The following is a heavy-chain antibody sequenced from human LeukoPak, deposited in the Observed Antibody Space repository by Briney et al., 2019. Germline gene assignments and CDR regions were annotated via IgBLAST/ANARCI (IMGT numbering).Heavy chain of an antibody. CDR1: GFTSIAYA. CDR3: AKDQAIKFDCSGGSCYHNWFDP. Sequence: GGSLRLSCVGSGFTSIAYALTWARQAPGKGLEWVAVISYDGSNKYYADSVKGRFTISRDNSKNTLYLQMNSLRAEDTAVYYCAKDQAIKFDCSGGSCYHNWFDPWGQGTLVTVSS. CDR2: ISYDGSNK. D-gene: IGHD2-15*01. V-gene: IGHV3-30*18. J-gene: IGHJ5*02.